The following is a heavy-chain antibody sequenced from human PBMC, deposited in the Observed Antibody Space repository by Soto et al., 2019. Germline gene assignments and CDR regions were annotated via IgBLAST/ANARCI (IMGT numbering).Heavy chain of an antibody. V-gene: IGHV1-46*01. CDR3: ARAPAPHSYYDILTGYRYYGMGV. CDR2: INPSGGST. J-gene: IGHJ6*02. CDR1: GYPFTSYY. D-gene: IGHD3-9*01. Sequence: ASVKVSCKASGYPFTSYYMHWVRQAPGQGLAWMGIINPSGGSTGYAQKFQGRVTMTRDTATSTVYMERSSLRSGDTAVYYCARAPAPHSYYDILTGYRYYGMGVWGQWTTVTVAS.